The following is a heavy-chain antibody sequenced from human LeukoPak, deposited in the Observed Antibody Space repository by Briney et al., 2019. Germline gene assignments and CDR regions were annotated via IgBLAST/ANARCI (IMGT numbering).Heavy chain of an antibody. CDR2: IKSKTDGGTT. CDR1: GFTFSNAW. Sequence: PGGSLRLSCAASGFTFSNAWVSWVRQAPGKGLELVGRIKSKTDGGTTDYAAPVKGRFTISRDDSKNTLYLQMNSLKTEDTAVYYCTTDKWELRFSYWGQGTLVTVSS. CDR3: TTDKWELRFSY. D-gene: IGHD1-26*01. J-gene: IGHJ4*02. V-gene: IGHV3-15*01.